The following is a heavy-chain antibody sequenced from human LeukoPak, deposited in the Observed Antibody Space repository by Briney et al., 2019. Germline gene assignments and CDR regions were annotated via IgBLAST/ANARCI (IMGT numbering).Heavy chain of an antibody. J-gene: IGHJ4*02. CDR3: AKDPIWFGELYLFGHYFDY. D-gene: IGHD3-10*01. CDR2: IRYDGSNK. CDR1: GFTFSSYA. V-gene: IGHV3-30*02. Sequence: GGSLRLSCAASGFTFSSYAMSWVRQAPGKGLEWVAFIRYDGSNKYCADSVKGRFTISRDNSKNTLYLQMNSLRAEDTAVYYCAKDPIWFGELYLFGHYFDYWGQGTLVTVSS.